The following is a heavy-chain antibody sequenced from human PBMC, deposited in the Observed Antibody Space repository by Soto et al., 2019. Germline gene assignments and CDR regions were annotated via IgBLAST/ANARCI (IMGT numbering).Heavy chain of an antibody. D-gene: IGHD5-18*01. CDR3: AREAIEMVNWYFDL. J-gene: IGHJ2*01. Sequence: GASVKVSCKASGYTFTSYGISWVRQAPGQGLEWMGWISTYNGNTNYAQKLQGRVTMTTDTSTSTVYMELRSLRSDDTAVYYCAREAIEMVNWYFDLWGRGTLVTVS. CDR1: GYTFTSYG. V-gene: IGHV1-18*01. CDR2: ISTYNGNT.